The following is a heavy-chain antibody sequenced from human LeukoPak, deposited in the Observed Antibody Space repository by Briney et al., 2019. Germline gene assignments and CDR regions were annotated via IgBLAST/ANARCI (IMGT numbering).Heavy chain of an antibody. Sequence: ASVKVSCKASGHTFTTYYVHLVRQAPGQGLEWMGVINPSGDGTNYPQRFQGRVTLTRDTSTSTVYMELSSLRSEDTAVYYCARDNPITIFGVVTGKKSNWFDPWGQGTLVTVSS. CDR1: GHTFTTYY. CDR2: INPSGDGT. J-gene: IGHJ5*02. D-gene: IGHD3-3*01. CDR3: ARDNPITIFGVVTGKKSNWFDP. V-gene: IGHV1-46*01.